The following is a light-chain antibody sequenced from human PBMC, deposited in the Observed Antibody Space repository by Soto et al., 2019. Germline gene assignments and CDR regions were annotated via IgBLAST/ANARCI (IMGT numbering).Light chain of an antibody. V-gene: IGLV2-23*01. CDR1: SSDVGRYNL. CDR3: CSYAGSSTYV. CDR2: EGS. J-gene: IGLJ1*01. Sequence: QSVLTQPASVSGSPVQSITISCTGTSSDVGRYNLVSWYQQHPGKAPKLMIYEGSKRPSGVSNRFSGSKSGNTASLTISGLQAEDEADYYCCSYAGSSTYVFGTGTKVTVL.